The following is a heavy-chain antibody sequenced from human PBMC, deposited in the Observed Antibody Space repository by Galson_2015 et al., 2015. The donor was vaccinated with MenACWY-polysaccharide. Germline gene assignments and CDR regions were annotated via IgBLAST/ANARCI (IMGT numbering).Heavy chain of an antibody. CDR3: AKYYDFWSGTLYYFDY. CDR1: GFTFSSYA. V-gene: IGHV3-23*01. D-gene: IGHD3-3*01. CDR2: ISASGGST. Sequence: SLRLSCAASGFTFSSYAMSWVRQAPGKGLEWVSAISASGGSTYYADSVKGRFTISRDNSKNTLYLQMNSLRAEDTAVYYCAKYYDFWSGTLYYFDYWGQGTVVTVSS. J-gene: IGHJ4*02.